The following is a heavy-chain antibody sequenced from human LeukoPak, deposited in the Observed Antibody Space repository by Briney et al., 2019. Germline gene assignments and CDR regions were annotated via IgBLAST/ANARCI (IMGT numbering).Heavy chain of an antibody. CDR2: IYYVGST. Sequence: SETLSLTCSVSGASISSNEHFWAWVRQSPGKGLEWIVSIYYVGSTYYDPSLKSRVTISVDKSKNQFSLEVTSVTAADTAVYFCARHYGPWGQGTLVTVSS. D-gene: IGHD3-10*01. V-gene: IGHV4-39*01. J-gene: IGHJ5*02. CDR3: ARHYGP. CDR1: GASISSNEHF.